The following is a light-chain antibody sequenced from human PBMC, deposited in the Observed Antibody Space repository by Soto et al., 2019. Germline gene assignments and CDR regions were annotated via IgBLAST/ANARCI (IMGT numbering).Light chain of an antibody. J-gene: IGKJ5*01. Sequence: EIVLVQSPATLSLSPGQRATLSCRASQSVSSYFAWYQQKPGQAPRLLIYDASNRATGIPARFSGSGSGTDFSLTISRLEPEDLAVYHCQERSNWPLSSVGQGTRLEIK. V-gene: IGKV3-11*01. CDR3: QERSNWPLSS. CDR1: QSVSSY. CDR2: DAS.